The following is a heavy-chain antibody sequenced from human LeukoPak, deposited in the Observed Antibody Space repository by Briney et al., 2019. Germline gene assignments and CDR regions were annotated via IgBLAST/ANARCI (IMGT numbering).Heavy chain of an antibody. CDR1: GGPISHYF. D-gene: IGHD6-19*01. CDR2: IYYSGST. V-gene: IGHV4-59*08. Sequence: SETLPLTCTVSGGPISHYFWSWIRQPPGKPLEWIGYIYYSGSTNYNPSLKSRLTISVDTSKDQFSLKLSSVTAADTAVHYRAKTVAGYWYFDLWGRGTLVTVSS. CDR3: AKTVAGYWYFDL. J-gene: IGHJ2*01.